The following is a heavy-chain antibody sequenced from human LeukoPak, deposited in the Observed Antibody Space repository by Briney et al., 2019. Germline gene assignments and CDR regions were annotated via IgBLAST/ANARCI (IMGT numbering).Heavy chain of an antibody. D-gene: IGHD2-15*01. CDR1: GYTFTGYY. J-gene: IGHJ3*02. Sequence: GASVTVSCKGSGYTFTGYYIHWVRQPPGQGLEWMGRINPNSGGTNFAQKFQGRVTMTRDTSISTAYMEQSRLRSDDTAVYYCAREARLGCSGGSCFNDAFDIWGQGTMVTVSS. CDR2: INPNSGGT. CDR3: AREARLGCSGGSCFNDAFDI. V-gene: IGHV1-2*06.